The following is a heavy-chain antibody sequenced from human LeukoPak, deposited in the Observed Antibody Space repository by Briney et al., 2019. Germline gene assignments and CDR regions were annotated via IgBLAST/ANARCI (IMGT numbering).Heavy chain of an antibody. CDR2: IYYGGST. V-gene: IGHV4-39*01. CDR1: GASISSASDY. Sequence: PSETLSLTCAVSGASISSASDYWGWIRQPPGKGLEWLVSIYYGGSTYDNPSLRSRVTISVDTSKNQFSLKLTSVTAADTAVYYCARIGGGSWRNPGYWFDPWGQGNLVTVSS. D-gene: IGHD2-15*01. CDR3: ARIGGGSWRNPGYWFDP. J-gene: IGHJ5*02.